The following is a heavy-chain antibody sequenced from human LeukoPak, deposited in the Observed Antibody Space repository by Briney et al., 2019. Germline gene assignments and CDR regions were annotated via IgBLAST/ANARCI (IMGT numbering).Heavy chain of an antibody. J-gene: IGHJ4*02. CDR3: GRAHQYNWNGYQWGHFDY. CDR1: GGTCSSYA. D-gene: IGHD1-1*01. Sequence: GASVKVSSKASGGTCSSYAISWVRQAPGQGLEWMRGIIPIFGTANYAQNFQGRVTITAEKSTSTAYMDLSSLRSEDTAVYYCGRAHQYNWNGYQWGHFDYWGQGTLVNVSS. CDR2: IIPIFGTA. V-gene: IGHV1-69*06.